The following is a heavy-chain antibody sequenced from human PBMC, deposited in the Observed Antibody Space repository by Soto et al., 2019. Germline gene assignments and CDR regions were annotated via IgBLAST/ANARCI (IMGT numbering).Heavy chain of an antibody. Sequence: QVQLVESGGGVVQPGRSLRLSCAASGFTFSSYGMHWVRQAPGKGLEWVAVISYDGSNKYYADSVKGRFTICRDNSKNTLYLQMNSLRAEDTAVYYCAKDLFITIVVVPAAISDYWGQGTLVTVSS. D-gene: IGHD2-2*01. V-gene: IGHV3-30*18. CDR1: GFTFSSYG. CDR2: ISYDGSNK. CDR3: AKDLFITIVVVPAAISDY. J-gene: IGHJ4*02.